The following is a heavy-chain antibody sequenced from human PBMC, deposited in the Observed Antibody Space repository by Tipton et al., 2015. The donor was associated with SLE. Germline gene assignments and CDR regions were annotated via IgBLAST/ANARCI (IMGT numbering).Heavy chain of an antibody. CDR1: GFTFSSYA. J-gene: IGHJ4*02. CDR3: ARDPSPVEMTVIGPPDC. CDR2: IWFDGSDK. D-gene: IGHD2-21*01. Sequence: SLRLSCAASGFTFSSYAMHWVRQAPGKGLEWVALIWFDGSDKYYADSVRGRFTISRDNSKNTLYLQMNSLRAEDTAVYYCARDPSPVEMTVIGPPDCWGQGTPVTVSS. V-gene: IGHV3-33*08.